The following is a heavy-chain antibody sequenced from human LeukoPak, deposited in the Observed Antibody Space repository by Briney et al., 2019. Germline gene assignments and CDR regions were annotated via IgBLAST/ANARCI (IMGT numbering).Heavy chain of an antibody. CDR3: SRENRPFCPFAY. CDR2: ISHSGTT. J-gene: IGHJ4*02. D-gene: IGHD2/OR15-2a*01. V-gene: IGHV4-4*02. CDR1: GGSIDITNY. Sequence: ASETLSLTCAVSGGSIDITNYWSWVRQAPGKGLEWIGEISHSGTTNYSPSLRSRVAMSLDRANNQFSLNLTSVTDADTAVYYCSRENRPFCPFAYWGQGVLVTVSS.